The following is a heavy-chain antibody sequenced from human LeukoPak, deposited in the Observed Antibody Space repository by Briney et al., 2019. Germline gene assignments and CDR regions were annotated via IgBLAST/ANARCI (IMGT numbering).Heavy chain of an antibody. D-gene: IGHD3/OR15-3a*01. Sequence: ASVKVSCKASGYTFTGYYMHWVRQAPGQGLEWMGIINPSGGSTSYAQKFQGRVTMTRDTSTSTVYMELSSLRSEDTAVYYCATLLRGTGYYFDYWGQGTLVTVSS. J-gene: IGHJ4*02. CDR3: ATLLRGTGYYFDY. CDR2: INPSGGST. CDR1: GYTFTGYY. V-gene: IGHV1-46*01.